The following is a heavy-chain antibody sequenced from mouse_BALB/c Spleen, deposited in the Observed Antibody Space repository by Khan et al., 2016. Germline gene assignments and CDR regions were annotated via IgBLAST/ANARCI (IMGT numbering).Heavy chain of an antibody. CDR1: GFNIKDTY. D-gene: IGHD2-4*01. V-gene: IGHV14-3*02. Sequence: VQLKESGAELVKPGASVKLSCTASGFNIKDTYMHWVKQRPEQGLEWIGRIDPANGNTKYDPKFPGKATLPADTSSNTAYLQLSSLTSEDTADDYCARSPYDYDVGFAYWGQETLVTVSA. CDR3: ARSPYDYDVGFAY. CDR2: IDPANGNT. J-gene: IGHJ3*01.